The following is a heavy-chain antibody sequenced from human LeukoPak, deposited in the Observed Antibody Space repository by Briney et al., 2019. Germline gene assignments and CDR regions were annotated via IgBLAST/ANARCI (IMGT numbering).Heavy chain of an antibody. CDR1: GFTFTNSW. CDR3: ARGVGPGPYFDY. CDR2: IKSKTDGGTT. V-gene: IGHV3-15*01. D-gene: IGHD1-26*01. J-gene: IGHJ4*02. Sequence: GGSLRLSCAASGFTFTNSWMSWVRQAPGKGLEWIGRIKSKTDGGTTDYAAPVKGRFTISRDDSENTLYLQMNSLRAEDTAVYYCARGVGPGPYFDYWGQGTLVTVSS.